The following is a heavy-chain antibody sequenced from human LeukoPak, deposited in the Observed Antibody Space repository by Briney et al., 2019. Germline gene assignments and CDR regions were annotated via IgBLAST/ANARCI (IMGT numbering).Heavy chain of an antibody. CDR1: GFTFSDYY. D-gene: IGHD2-15*01. J-gene: IGHJ5*02. V-gene: IGHV3-66*01. CDR2: IYSGGST. CDR3: ARVVCSGGSCYRVLGWFDP. Sequence: GGSLRLSCAASGFTFSDYYMSWVRQAPGKGLEWVSVIYSGGSTYYADSVKGRFTISRDNSKNTLYLQMNSLRAEDTAVYYCARVVCSGGSCYRVLGWFDPWGQGTLFTVSS.